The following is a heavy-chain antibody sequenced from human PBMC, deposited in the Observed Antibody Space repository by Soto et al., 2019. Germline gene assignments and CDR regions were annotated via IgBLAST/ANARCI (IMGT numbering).Heavy chain of an antibody. CDR2: INPRSGSA. CDR3: GRMAGPGLTYFDF. D-gene: IGHD2-21*02. J-gene: IGHJ4*02. Sequence: ASVKVSCKASRYLFTSHNIHWVREAPGQGLEWMGEINPRSGSAGYDQKFQGRVTMTTDTSTTTVYMILSSLRSEDTAVYYCGRMAGPGLTYFDFWGQGTPVTVSS. CDR1: RYLFTSHN. V-gene: IGHV1-46*01.